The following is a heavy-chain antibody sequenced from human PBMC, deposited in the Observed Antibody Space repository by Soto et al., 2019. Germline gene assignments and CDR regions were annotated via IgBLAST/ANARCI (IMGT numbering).Heavy chain of an antibody. CDR3: ARGYSYGFDY. Sequence: TSETLSLTCTVSGGSVSSGTYYWSWIRQPPGKGLEWIGYIYYSGSTNYNPSLKSRVTISVDTSKNQCYLKLSYVTAADTALYYCARGYSYGFDYWGQGALVTVSS. D-gene: IGHD5-18*01. J-gene: IGHJ4*02. V-gene: IGHV4-61*01. CDR1: GGSVSSGTYY. CDR2: IYYSGST.